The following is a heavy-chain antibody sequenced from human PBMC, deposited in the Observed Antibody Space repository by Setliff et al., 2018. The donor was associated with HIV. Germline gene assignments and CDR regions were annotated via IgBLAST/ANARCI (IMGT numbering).Heavy chain of an antibody. CDR1: GGSISSSNW. Sequence: SETLSLTCAVSGGSISSSNWWSWVRQPPGKGLEWIGEIYHSGGTNNNPSLKSRVTISLDESKNHFSLELRSVTAADTAVYYCARVITMVWTTFDPWGQGTLVTVSS. CDR3: ARVITMVWTTFDP. CDR2: IYHSGGT. V-gene: IGHV4-4*02. D-gene: IGHD3-10*01. J-gene: IGHJ5*02.